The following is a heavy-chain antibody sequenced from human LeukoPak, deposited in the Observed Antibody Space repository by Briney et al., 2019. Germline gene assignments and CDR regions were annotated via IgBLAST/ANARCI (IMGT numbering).Heavy chain of an antibody. CDR3: AKGVRSVWGSYRTQYYFDY. J-gene: IGHJ4*02. D-gene: IGHD3-16*02. Sequence: GGTLRLSCAASGFTFTSYGMSWVRQVRQAPGKGLEWVSTISGSGGSTYYADSVNGRFTISRDNSKNTLYLQMNSLRAEDTAVYYCAKGVRSVWGSYRTQYYFDYWGQGTLVTVSS. CDR2: ISGSGGST. CDR1: GFTFTSYG. V-gene: IGHV3-23*01.